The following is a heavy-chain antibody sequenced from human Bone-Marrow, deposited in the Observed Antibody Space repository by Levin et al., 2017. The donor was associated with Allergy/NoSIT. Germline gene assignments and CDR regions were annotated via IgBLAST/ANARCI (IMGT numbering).Heavy chain of an antibody. V-gene: IGHV3-11*05. D-gene: IGHD3-9*01. J-gene: IGHJ4*02. Sequence: GGSLRLSCAASGFSFSDYYMSWIRQAPEKGLEWISYISGDTSYTNYADSVRGRFTISRDNAGNSLYLHMTSLRADDTAVYYCARGGDFDLLTGKRWGYWGQGTLVTVSS. CDR2: ISGDTSYT. CDR1: GFSFSDYY. CDR3: ARGGDFDLLTGKRWGY.